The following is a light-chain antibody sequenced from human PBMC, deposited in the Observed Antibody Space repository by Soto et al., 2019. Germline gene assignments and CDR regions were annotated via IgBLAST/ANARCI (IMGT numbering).Light chain of an antibody. V-gene: IGKV3-11*01. J-gene: IGKJ5*01. Sequence: EIVLTQSPATLSLSPGERATLSCRASQSVSSYLAWYQQKPGQAPRLLIYDASNRATGIPARFSGSGSGTVFTRTMRGLEAEDLAVYYCHQRSNFGQGTRLEIK. CDR2: DAS. CDR3: HQRSN. CDR1: QSVSSY.